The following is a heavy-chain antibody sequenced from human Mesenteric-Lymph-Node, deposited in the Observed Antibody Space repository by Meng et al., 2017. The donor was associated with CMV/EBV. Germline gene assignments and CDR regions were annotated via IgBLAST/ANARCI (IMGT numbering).Heavy chain of an antibody. V-gene: IGHV2-26*01. CDR1: GFSLSNARMG. J-gene: IGHJ4*02. D-gene: IGHD3-22*01. CDR2: IFSNDEK. Sequence: SGPTLVKPTETLTLTCTVSGFSLSNARMGVSWIRQPPGKALEWLAHIFSNDEKSYSTSLKSRLTISKDTSKSQVVLTMTNMDPVDTATYYCARIKSSYYYDSSGYWGIFDYWGQGTLVTVSS. CDR3: ARIKSSYYYDSSGYWGIFDY.